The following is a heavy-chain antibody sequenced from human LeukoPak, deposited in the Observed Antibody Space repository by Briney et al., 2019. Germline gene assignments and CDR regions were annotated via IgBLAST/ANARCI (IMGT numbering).Heavy chain of an antibody. CDR3: ARDDTMIVVGHFDY. CDR1: GFTVSSNY. Sequence: PGGSLRLSCAASGFTVSSNYMSWVRQAPGKGLEWVAVISYDGSNKYYADSVKGRFTISRDNSKNTLYLQMNSLRAEDTAVYYCARDDTMIVVGHFDYWGQGTLVTVSS. J-gene: IGHJ4*02. D-gene: IGHD3-22*01. V-gene: IGHV3-30-3*01. CDR2: ISYDGSNK.